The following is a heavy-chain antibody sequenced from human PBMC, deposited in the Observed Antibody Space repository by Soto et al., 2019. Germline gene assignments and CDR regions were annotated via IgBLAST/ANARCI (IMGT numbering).Heavy chain of an antibody. V-gene: IGHV4-4*07. Sequence: SETLSLTCLVSGVSVSSYTWSWVRQPANKGLEWIGQVFSSVSATYSPSLKSRVRISMDTPENRISLKLDSVTAADAGVYYCTRDGMTTGDTWGPGTLVTVSS. CDR3: TRDGMTTGDT. CDR2: VFSSVSA. CDR1: GVSVSSYT. D-gene: IGHD2-21*02. J-gene: IGHJ4*02.